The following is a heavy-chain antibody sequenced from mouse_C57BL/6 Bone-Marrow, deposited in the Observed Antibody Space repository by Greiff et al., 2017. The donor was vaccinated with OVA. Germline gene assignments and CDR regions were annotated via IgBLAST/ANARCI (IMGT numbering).Heavy chain of an antibody. CDR3: AREGNYSYFDV. V-gene: IGHV3-5*01. J-gene: IGHJ1*03. D-gene: IGHD2-1*01. CDR2: IYYSGTI. Sequence: EVKLQESGPGLVKPSQTVFLTCTVTGISITTGNYRWSWIRQFPGNKLEWIGYIYYSGTITYNPSLTSRTTITRDTPKNQFFLEMNSLTAEDTATYYCAREGNYSYFDVWGTGTTVTVSS. CDR1: GISITTGNYR.